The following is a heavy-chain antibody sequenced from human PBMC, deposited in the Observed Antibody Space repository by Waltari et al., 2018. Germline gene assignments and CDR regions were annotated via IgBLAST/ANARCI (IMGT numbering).Heavy chain of an antibody. Sequence: QLQLQESGPGLVKPSETLSLPCTVSGGSISSSSYYWGWIRQPPGKGLEWIGSIYYSGSTYYNPSLKSRVTISVDTSKNQFSLKLSSVTAADTAVYYCARQGPVTSSGYYEYFQHWGQGTLVTVSS. CDR1: GGSISSSSYY. V-gene: IGHV4-39*01. CDR2: IYYSGST. CDR3: ARQGPVTSSGYYEYFQH. J-gene: IGHJ1*01. D-gene: IGHD3-22*01.